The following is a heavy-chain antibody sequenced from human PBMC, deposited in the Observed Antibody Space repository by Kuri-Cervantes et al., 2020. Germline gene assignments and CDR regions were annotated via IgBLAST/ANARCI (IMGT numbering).Heavy chain of an antibody. CDR1: GYTFTNYA. Sequence: ASVKVSCKASGYTFTNYAIHWVRQAPGQRLEWMGWINGGIHNTKYSQKFQGRVTITRDTSTSTAYMELSSLRSEDTAVYYCARDLRYYYDSSPKRGYGMDVWGQGTTVTVSS. CDR3: ARDLRYYYDSSPKRGYGMDV. J-gene: IGHJ6*02. D-gene: IGHD3-22*01. V-gene: IGHV1-3*01. CDR2: INGGIHNT.